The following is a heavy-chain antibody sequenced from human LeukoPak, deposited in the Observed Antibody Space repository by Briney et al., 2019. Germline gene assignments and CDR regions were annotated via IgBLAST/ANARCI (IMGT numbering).Heavy chain of an antibody. D-gene: IGHD5-18*01. V-gene: IGHV3-23*01. CDR1: GFTFSSYA. J-gene: IGHJ4*02. Sequence: GGSLRLSCAASGFTFSSYAKGWVRQAPGKGLEWVSAITASGGNTYYADSVKGRFTISRDNSKNTLYLQVNSLRAEDTAVYYCAKGNGYSYGRYYFDYWGQGTLVTVSS. CDR3: AKGNGYSYGRYYFDY. CDR2: ITASGGNT.